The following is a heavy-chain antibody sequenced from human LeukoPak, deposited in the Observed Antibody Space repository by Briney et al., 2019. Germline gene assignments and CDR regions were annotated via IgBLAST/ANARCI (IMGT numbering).Heavy chain of an antibody. CDR2: ISRNSGSI. Sequence: GGSLRLSCAASGFTFDDYAMHWVRQAPGKGLEWVSGISRNSGSIGYADSVKGRFTISRDNAKNSLYLQMNSLRAEDMALYYCARVGTTGGFDYWGQGTLVTVSS. CDR3: ARVGTTGGFDY. V-gene: IGHV3-9*03. J-gene: IGHJ4*02. CDR1: GFTFDDYA. D-gene: IGHD1-1*01.